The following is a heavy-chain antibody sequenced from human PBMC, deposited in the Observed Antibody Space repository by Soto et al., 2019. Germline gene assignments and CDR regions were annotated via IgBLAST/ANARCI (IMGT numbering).Heavy chain of an antibody. CDR1: GGTLSDHG. V-gene: IGHV1-69*01. CDR3: ARVVYGSGNYYTGPSAFDI. CDR2: TIPVFNTA. Sequence: QVQLEQSGAEVKKPGSSVKISCKASGGTLSDHGVSWLRQAPGQGLEWVGGTIPVFNTANYAPKFQGRVTIAADQSTNIAYMELGSLRSDDTAFYYCARVVYGSGNYYTGPSAFDIWGQGTLVIVSS. D-gene: IGHD3-10*01. J-gene: IGHJ3*02.